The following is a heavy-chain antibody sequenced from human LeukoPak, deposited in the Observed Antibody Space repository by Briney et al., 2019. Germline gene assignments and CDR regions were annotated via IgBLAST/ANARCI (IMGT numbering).Heavy chain of an antibody. CDR3: AATLDPFDY. V-gene: IGHV3-7*03. CDR2: INQDGSEK. Sequence: GGSLRLSCAASGFTFSSYWMSWVRQAPGKGLEWVANINQDGSEKYYVDSVKGRFTISRDNAKNSLYLQMNSLRSEDTAVYYCAATLDPFDYWGQGTLVTVSS. J-gene: IGHJ4*02. D-gene: IGHD3-16*02. CDR1: GFTFSSYW.